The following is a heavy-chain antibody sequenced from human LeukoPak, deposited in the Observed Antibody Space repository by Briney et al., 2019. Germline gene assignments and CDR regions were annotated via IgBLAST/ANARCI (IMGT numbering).Heavy chain of an antibody. V-gene: IGHV1-18*01. D-gene: IGHD3-22*01. CDR2: ISAHNGDT. CDR3: ASGQWLLMTH. CDR1: GHTFTNYA. J-gene: IGHJ4*02. Sequence: ASVKVSCKASGHTFTNYATTWVRQAPGQGLEWMGWISAHNGDTYYAQKFQGRVTMTTDTSTSAAYLELRSLRSDDTAVYYCASGQWLLMTHWGQGTLVTVSS.